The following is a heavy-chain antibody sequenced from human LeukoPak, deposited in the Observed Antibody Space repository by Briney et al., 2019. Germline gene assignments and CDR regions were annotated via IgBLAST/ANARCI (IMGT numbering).Heavy chain of an antibody. CDR1: GGSISSSSYY. V-gene: IGHV4-39*01. CDR2: IYYSGST. Sequence: PSETLSLTCTVSGGSISSSSYYWGWIRQPPGKGLEWIGSIYYSGSTYYNPSLKSRVTISVDTSKNQFSLKLSSVTAADTAVYYCARHSEYSSSWYVYYFDYWGQGTLVTVSS. J-gene: IGHJ4*02. D-gene: IGHD6-13*01. CDR3: ARHSEYSSSWYVYYFDY.